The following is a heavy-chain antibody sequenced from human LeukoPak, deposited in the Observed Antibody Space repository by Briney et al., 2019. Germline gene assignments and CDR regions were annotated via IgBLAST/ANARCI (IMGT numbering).Heavy chain of an antibody. D-gene: IGHD1-26*01. CDR1: GGSISSYY. Sequence: SETLSLTCTVSGGSISSYYWSWIRQPPGKGLEWIGYIYYSGSTNYNPSLKSRVTISVDTSKNQFSLKLSSVTAADTAVYYCARDFGRGSYHHMVPHYWGQGTLLTVFS. V-gene: IGHV4-59*01. J-gene: IGHJ4*02. CDR2: IYYSGST. CDR3: ARDFGRGSYHHMVPHY.